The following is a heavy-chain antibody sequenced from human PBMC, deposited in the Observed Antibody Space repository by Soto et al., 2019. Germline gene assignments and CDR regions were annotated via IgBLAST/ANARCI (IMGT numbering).Heavy chain of an antibody. D-gene: IGHD2-8*01. CDR3: ARGDSTDCSNGVCSFFYSHGMDV. J-gene: IGHJ6*02. Sequence: GASVKVSCKASGYSFTDYHIHWVRQAPGQGLEWLGRINPKSGGTSTAQKFQGWVTMTTDTSISTASMELTRLTSDDTAIYYCARGDSTDCSNGVCSFFYSHGMDVWGQGTTVTVSS. CDR2: INPKSGGT. V-gene: IGHV1-2*04. CDR1: GYSFTDYH.